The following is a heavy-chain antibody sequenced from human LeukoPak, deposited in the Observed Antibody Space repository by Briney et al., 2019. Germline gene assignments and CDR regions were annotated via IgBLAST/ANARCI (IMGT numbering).Heavy chain of an antibody. CDR2: VNSDGSTT. V-gene: IGHV3-74*01. Sequence: PGGSLRLSCAASGFPFSNYWMHWVRQAPGKGLVWVSRVNSDGSTTNYADSVKGRFTIPRDNAENTLYMRMNSLRPEDTAVYSCERGYNSSSRFDSGGKGPLVPVSS. CDR3: ERGYNSSSRFDS. D-gene: IGHD6-13*01. CDR1: GFPFSNYW. J-gene: IGHJ4*02.